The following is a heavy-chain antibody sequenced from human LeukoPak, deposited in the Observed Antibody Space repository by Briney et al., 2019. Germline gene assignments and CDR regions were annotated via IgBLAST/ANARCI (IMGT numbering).Heavy chain of an antibody. D-gene: IGHD3-10*01. CDR2: IYYSGST. V-gene: IGHV4-39*01. Sequence: SETPSLTCTVSGDSISSSSHYWGWIRQPPGKGPEWIGSIYYSGSTYYNPSLKSRVTISVDTSKNQFSLKLSSVTAADTAVYFCARHRGYYGSGSKLDCWGQGTLVTVSS. J-gene: IGHJ4*02. CDR1: GDSISSSSHY. CDR3: ARHRGYYGSGSKLDC.